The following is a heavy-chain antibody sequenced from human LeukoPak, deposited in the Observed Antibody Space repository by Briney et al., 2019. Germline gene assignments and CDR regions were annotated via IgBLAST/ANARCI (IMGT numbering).Heavy chain of an antibody. J-gene: IGHJ4*02. CDR2: IYHSGSA. D-gene: IGHD4-17*01. V-gene: IGHV4-30-2*01. CDR1: GGSISSSGYS. Sequence: SETLSLTCAVSGGSISSSGYSWSWIRQPPGKGLEWIGYIYHSGSAYYNPSLKSRVTLPVDRSKNQFSLNLSSVTAADTAVYYCARSTPVTYYFDYWGQGTLVTVSP. CDR3: ARSTPVTYYFDY.